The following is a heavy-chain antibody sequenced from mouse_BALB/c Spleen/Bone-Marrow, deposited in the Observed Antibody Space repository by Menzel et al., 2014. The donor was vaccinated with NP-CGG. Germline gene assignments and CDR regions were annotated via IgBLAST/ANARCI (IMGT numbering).Heavy chain of an antibody. Sequence: QVQLQQPGAELVRPGSSVKISCKASGYTFSNYWMNWMKQRPGQGLEWIGQIYPGDSGTNYIGKFTGKATLTADKSSSTAYMQLSSLTSEDSAVYFCASRGDYPYAMDYWGQGTSVTVSS. CDR2: IYPGDSGT. CDR1: GYTFSNYW. D-gene: IGHD2-4*01. V-gene: IGHV1-80*01. CDR3: ASRGDYPYAMDY. J-gene: IGHJ4*01.